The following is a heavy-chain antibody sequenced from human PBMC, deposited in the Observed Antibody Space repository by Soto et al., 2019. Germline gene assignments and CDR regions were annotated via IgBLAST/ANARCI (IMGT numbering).Heavy chain of an antibody. Sequence: SVKVSCKASGGTFSSYAISWVRQAPGQGLEWMGGIIPIFGTANYAQKFQGRVTSTADESTSTAYMELSSLRSEDTAVYYCASDYCSSPSCYSRAFDYWGQGTLVTVSS. CDR3: ASDYCSSPSCYSRAFDY. J-gene: IGHJ4*02. CDR1: GGTFSSYA. CDR2: IIPIFGTA. D-gene: IGHD2-2*01. V-gene: IGHV1-69*13.